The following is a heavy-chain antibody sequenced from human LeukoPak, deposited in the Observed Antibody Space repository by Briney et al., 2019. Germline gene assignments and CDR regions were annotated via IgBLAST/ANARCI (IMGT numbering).Heavy chain of an antibody. Sequence: SETLSLTCVVYGESFSGYYWSWIRQPPGKGLEWIGEINHSGSTNYNPSLKSRATISVDTSKNQISLKLSSVTAADTAVYYCAREALITGTTSFDYWGQGTLVTVSS. CDR2: INHSGST. V-gene: IGHV4-34*01. D-gene: IGHD1-20*01. CDR3: AREALITGTTSFDY. J-gene: IGHJ4*02. CDR1: GESFSGYY.